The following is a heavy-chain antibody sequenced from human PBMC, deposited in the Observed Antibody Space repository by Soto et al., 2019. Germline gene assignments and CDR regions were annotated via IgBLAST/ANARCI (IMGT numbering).Heavy chain of an antibody. CDR3: AREEYSSSSPPFDY. CDR1: GFTVSSNY. J-gene: IGHJ4*02. D-gene: IGHD6-6*01. CDR2: IYRGGST. Sequence: EVQLVESGGGLVQPGGSLRLSCAASGFTVSSNYMSWVRQAPGKGLEGVSVIYRGGSTYYADSVKGRFTISRDNSKNTLYLQMNSLRAEDTAVYYCAREEYSSSSPPFDYWGQGTLVTVSS. V-gene: IGHV3-66*01.